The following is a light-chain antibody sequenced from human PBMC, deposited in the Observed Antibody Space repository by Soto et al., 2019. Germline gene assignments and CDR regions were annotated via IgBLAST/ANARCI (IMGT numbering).Light chain of an antibody. CDR1: QGISSW. V-gene: IGKV1-5*03. Sequence: DIQMTQSPSTLSASVGDRGTITCRGSQGISSWLAWYQLKPGKAPSLLIYKASSLASGVPSRFSGGGSGTEFTLTISSLQPEDVATYHCQQHTTFGQGTKVEI. CDR3: QQHTT. J-gene: IGKJ1*01. CDR2: KAS.